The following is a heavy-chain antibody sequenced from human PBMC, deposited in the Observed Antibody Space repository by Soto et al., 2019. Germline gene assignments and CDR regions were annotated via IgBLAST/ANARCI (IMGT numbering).Heavy chain of an antibody. CDR2: ISSSSSYI. J-gene: IGHJ6*02. CDR3: ARDEGVDFWSGNYYYYGMDV. Sequence: EVQLVESGGGLVKPGGSLRLSCAASGFTFSSYSMNWVRQAPGKGLEWVSSISSSSSYIYYADSVKGRFTISRDNAKNSLYLQMNSLRAEDTAVYYCARDEGVDFWSGNYYYYGMDVWGQGTTVTVSS. D-gene: IGHD3-3*01. CDR1: GFTFSSYS. V-gene: IGHV3-21*01.